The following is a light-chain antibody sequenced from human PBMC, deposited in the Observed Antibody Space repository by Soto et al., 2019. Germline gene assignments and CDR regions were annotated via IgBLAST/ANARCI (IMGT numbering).Light chain of an antibody. Sequence: QSALTQPPSVSGYPGQSVTISCTGTSSDVGRYNRVSWYQQPPGTAPKLMIYEVSNRPSGVPDRFSGSKSGNTASLTISGLQAEDEADYYCSSYTSSSTLLFGGGTKLTVL. CDR1: SSDVGRYNR. CDR3: SSYTSSSTLL. J-gene: IGLJ2*01. V-gene: IGLV2-18*02. CDR2: EVS.